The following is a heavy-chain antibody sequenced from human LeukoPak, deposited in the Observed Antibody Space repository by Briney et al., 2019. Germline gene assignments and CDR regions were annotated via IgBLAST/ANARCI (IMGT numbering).Heavy chain of an antibody. CDR1: GGSIGSSDFY. CDR3: ARGGSGRSFDY. J-gene: IGHJ4*02. D-gene: IGHD1-1*01. V-gene: IGHV4-39*01. CDR2: INYSGST. Sequence: PSETLSLTCTVSGGSIGSSDFYWGWIRQPPGKGLEWIGIINYSGSTYNPSLKSRITISIDTSKNQFSLKLSSVTAADTAVYYCARGGSGRSFDYWGQGTLVTVSS.